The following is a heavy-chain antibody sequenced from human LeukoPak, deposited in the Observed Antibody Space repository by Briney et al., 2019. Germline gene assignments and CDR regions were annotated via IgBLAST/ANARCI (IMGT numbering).Heavy chain of an antibody. CDR3: AELGITMIGGV. CDR2: ISSSGSTI. J-gene: IGHJ6*04. Sequence: GGSLRLSCAASGFTFSISSMNWFRQAPGKGLEWVSYISSSGSTIYYADSVKGRFTISRDNAKNSLYLQMNSLRAEDTAVYYCAELGITMIGGVWGKGTTVTISS. V-gene: IGHV3-48*04. CDR1: GFTFSISS. D-gene: IGHD3-10*02.